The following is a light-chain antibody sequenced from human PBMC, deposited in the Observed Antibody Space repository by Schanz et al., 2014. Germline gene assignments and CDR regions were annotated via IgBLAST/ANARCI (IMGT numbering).Light chain of an antibody. J-gene: IGLJ3*02. Sequence: QSVLTQPPSVSAAPGQKVTISCSGSSSNIGNNYVSWYQQLPGAAPKLLIYSDDQRPSGVPDRFSGSKSGTSASLAITGLQAEDEADYYCQSYDKSLHGSVFGGGTKLTVL. CDR1: SSNIGNNY. CDR2: SDD. CDR3: QSYDKSLHGSV. V-gene: IGLV1-40*02.